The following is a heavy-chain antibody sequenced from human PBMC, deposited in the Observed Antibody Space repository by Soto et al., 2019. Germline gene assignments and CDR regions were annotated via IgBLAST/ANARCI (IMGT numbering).Heavy chain of an antibody. CDR1: GYSFTSYW. CDR2: IDPSDSYT. Sequence: PGESLKISCKGSGYSFTSYWISWVRQMPGKGLEWMGRIDPSDSYTNYSPSFQGHVTISADKSISTAYLQWSSLKASDTAMYYCARGYYDILTGYHNADYWGQGTLVTVSS. D-gene: IGHD3-9*01. J-gene: IGHJ4*02. CDR3: ARGYYDILTGYHNADY. V-gene: IGHV5-10-1*01.